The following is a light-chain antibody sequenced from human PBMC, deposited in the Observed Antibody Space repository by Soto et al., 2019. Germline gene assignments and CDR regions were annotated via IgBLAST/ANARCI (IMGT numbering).Light chain of an antibody. V-gene: IGKV1-12*01. CDR3: QQANSFPYT. CDR1: QRINTY. Sequence: DIQMIQSPSSVSASVGDRVTITCRASQRINTYLAWFQQKPGKAPKLLIYAASSLQSGVPPRFSGRRSGTDFTLTIGSLQAEDFATYYCQQANSFPYTFGQGTKLEI. CDR2: AAS. J-gene: IGKJ2*01.